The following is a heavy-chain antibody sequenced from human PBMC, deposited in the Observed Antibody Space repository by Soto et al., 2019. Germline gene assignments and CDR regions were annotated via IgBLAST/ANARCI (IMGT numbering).Heavy chain of an antibody. V-gene: IGHV4-34*01. D-gene: IGHD2-2*02. CDR3: ARGGSFCSSTSCYRGLEWFKLAYFDY. CDR1: GGSFSGYY. Sequence: SETLSLTCAVYGGSFSGYYWSWIRQPPGKGLEWIGEINHSGSTNYNPSLKSRVTISVDTSKNQFSLKLSSVTAADTAVYYCARGGSFCSSTSCYRGLEWFKLAYFDYWGQGTLVTVSS. J-gene: IGHJ4*02. CDR2: INHSGST.